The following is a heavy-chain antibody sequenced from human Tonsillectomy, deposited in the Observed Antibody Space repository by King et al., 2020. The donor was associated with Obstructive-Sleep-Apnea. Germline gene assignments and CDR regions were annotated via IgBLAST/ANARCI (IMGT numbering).Heavy chain of an antibody. D-gene: IGHD1-26*01. CDR1: GGSISSYY. V-gene: IGHV4-59*01. J-gene: IGHJ4*02. CDR2: IYYTGST. CDR3: ARGALTLRGRLDY. Sequence: VQLQESGPGLVKPSESLSLSFSVSGGSISSYYWSWIRQPPGKGLEWIGYIYYTGSTNYNPSLNSRVTISVDTSKKQFSLKLSSVTAADTAVYYCARGALTLRGRLDYWGQGTLVTVSS.